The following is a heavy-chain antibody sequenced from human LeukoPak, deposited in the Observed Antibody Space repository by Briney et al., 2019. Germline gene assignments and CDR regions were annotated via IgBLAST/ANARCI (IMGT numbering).Heavy chain of an antibody. J-gene: IGHJ4*02. CDR1: GFTFSTSS. V-gene: IGHV3-66*01. CDR2: IYSGGST. CDR3: ATHSGGY. Sequence: GGSLRLSCAASGFTFSTSSINWVRQAPGKGLEWVSVIYSGGSTYYADSVKGRFVLSRDNSKNTLYLQMNSLRAEDTAVYYCATHSGGYWGQGTLVTVSS. D-gene: IGHD3-16*01.